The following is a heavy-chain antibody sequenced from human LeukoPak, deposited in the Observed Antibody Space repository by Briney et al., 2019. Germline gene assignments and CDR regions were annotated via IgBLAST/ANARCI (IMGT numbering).Heavy chain of an antibody. CDR2: ISYDGSNK. J-gene: IGHJ4*02. CDR1: GFTFSSYA. CDR3: ARDRFRVATTSFDY. D-gene: IGHD5-12*01. V-gene: IGHV3-30*04. Sequence: GRSLRLSCAASGFTFSSYAMHWVRQAPGKGLEWEAVISYDGSNKYYADSVKGRFTISRDNSKNTLYLQMNSLRAEDTAVYYCARDRFRVATTSFDYWGQGTLVTVSS.